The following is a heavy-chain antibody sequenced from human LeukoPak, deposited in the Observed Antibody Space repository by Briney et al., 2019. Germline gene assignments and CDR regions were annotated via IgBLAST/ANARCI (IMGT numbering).Heavy chain of an antibody. CDR3: ARAHPIGGIAAAGPTNFDY. D-gene: IGHD6-13*01. V-gene: IGHV3-30-3*01. J-gene: IGHJ4*02. Sequence: GGSLRLSCAASGFTFSSYATPWGRQAPGKGLEWVAVISYDGSNKYYADSVKGRFTISRDNSKNTLYLQMNSLRAEDTAVYYCARAHPIGGIAAAGPTNFDYWGQGTLVTVSS. CDR2: ISYDGSNK. CDR1: GFTFSSYA.